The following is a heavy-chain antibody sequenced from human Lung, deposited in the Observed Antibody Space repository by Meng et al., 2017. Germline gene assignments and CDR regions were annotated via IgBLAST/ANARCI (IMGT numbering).Heavy chain of an antibody. D-gene: IGHD6-6*01. J-gene: IGHJ4*02. Sequence: EGQLLESGGGVVQPGGSPRLSCVASGFTFSSYAMTWVRQAPGKGLEWVSSISGSGGSTYYADSVRGRFTISRDNSKNTVYLQMNSLRAEDTAIYYCVRRIEYSSSSGYWGQGTLVTVSS. CDR2: ISGSGGST. CDR1: GFTFSSYA. CDR3: VRRIEYSSSSGY. V-gene: IGHV3-23*01.